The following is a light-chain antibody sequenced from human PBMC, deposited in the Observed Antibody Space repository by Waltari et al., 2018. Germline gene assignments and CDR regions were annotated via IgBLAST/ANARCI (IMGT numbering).Light chain of an antibody. J-gene: IGKJ4*01. CDR3: QQYNNWPPLT. CDR1: QTVLYSDNNNY. V-gene: IGKV4-1*01. CDR2: WAS. Sequence: DIVMTQSPDSLAVSLGEKATISCKSSQTVLYSDNNNYLGWYQQKPGQPPKVLIKWASTREPGVPDRFVGSGSGTDFTLTISSLQSEDFAVYYCQQYNNWPPLTFGGGTKVEIK.